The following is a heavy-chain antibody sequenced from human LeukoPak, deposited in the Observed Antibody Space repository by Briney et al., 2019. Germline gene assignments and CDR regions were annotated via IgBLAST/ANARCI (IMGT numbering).Heavy chain of an antibody. CDR2: ISGSGGTT. D-gene: IGHD5-18*01. Sequence: GGSLRLSCAASGFTFRSDAMSWVRQAPGKGLEWVSGISGSGGTTYYADSVKGRFTISRDNAKNSLYLQMNSLRAEDTALYYCAKDYTAMVRGGDYWGQGTLVTVSS. CDR1: GFTFRSDA. J-gene: IGHJ4*02. V-gene: IGHV3-23*01. CDR3: AKDYTAMVRGGDY.